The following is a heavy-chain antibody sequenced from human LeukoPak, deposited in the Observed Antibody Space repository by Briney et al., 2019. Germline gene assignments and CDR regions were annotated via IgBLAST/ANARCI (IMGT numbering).Heavy chain of an antibody. V-gene: IGHV3-23*01. CDR2: ISGSGGST. J-gene: IGHJ4*02. D-gene: IGHD6-13*01. CDR3: ANLAAAGDYFDY. CDR1: GFTFSSYA. Sequence: PGGSLRLSCAASGFTFSSYAMNWVRQAPGKGLEWVSTISGSGGSTYYADSVKGRFTISRDNSKNTLYLQINSLRAEDTAVYYCANLAAAGDYFDYWGQGTLVTVSS.